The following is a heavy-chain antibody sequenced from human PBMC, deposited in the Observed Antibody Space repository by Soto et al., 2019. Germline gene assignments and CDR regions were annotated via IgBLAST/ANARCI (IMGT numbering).Heavy chain of an antibody. V-gene: IGHV3-23*01. CDR2: ISGSGGST. CDR1: GFTFSSYA. J-gene: IGHJ4*02. CDR3: AKARRIAVAGSCGY. Sequence: EVQLLESGGGLVQPGGSLRLSCAASGFTFSSYAMSWVRQAPGKGLEWVSAISGSGGSTYYADSVKGRFTISRDNSKNRLYLQMNSLRAEDTAVYYCAKARRIAVAGSCGYWGQGALVTVSS. D-gene: IGHD6-19*01.